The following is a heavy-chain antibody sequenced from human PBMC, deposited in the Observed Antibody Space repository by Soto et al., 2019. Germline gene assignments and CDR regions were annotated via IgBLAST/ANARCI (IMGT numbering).Heavy chain of an antibody. D-gene: IGHD3-16*01. V-gene: IGHV3-23*01. CDR1: VFKFSNYA. CDR3: AKDRRAGGNSAFYFDF. CDR2: ISATGCGT. Sequence: GGSLRLSCAASVFKFSNYAMSWVRQAPGKGLEWVSLISATGCGTYYADSVKGRFTISRDNSHNTLYLQVHSLTAEDTAVYYCAKDRRAGGNSAFYFDFWGQGAQVTVSS. J-gene: IGHJ4*02.